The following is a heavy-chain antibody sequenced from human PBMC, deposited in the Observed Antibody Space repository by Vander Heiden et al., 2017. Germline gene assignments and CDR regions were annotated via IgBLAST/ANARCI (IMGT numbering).Heavy chain of an antibody. CDR3: AKDRWFGESHNRFDS. CDR1: GSTFRTYA. V-gene: IGHV3-23*01. D-gene: IGHD3-10*01. J-gene: IGHJ4*02. CDR2: MSGSGGST. Sequence: EVQLLESGGGLVQPGGSLRLYCSASGSTFRTYAIGWVRRAPGKGLECVSSMSGSGGSTYYADSVKGRFTISRDNSKNTLYLQMNSLRAEDTAVYYCAKDRWFGESHNRFDSWGQGTLVTVSP.